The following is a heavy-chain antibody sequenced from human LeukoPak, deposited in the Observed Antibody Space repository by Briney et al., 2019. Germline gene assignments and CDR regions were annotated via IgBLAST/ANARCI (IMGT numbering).Heavy chain of an antibody. CDR3: AKDFRDSSGYYSHFDY. D-gene: IGHD3-22*01. Sequence: GGSLRLSRAASGFTFDDYAMHWVRQAPGKGLEWVSGISWNSGSIGYADSVKGRFTISRDNAKNSLYLQMNSLRAEDTALYYCAKDFRDSSGYYSHFDYWGQGTLVTVSS. V-gene: IGHV3-9*01. CDR1: GFTFDDYA. J-gene: IGHJ4*02. CDR2: ISWNSGSI.